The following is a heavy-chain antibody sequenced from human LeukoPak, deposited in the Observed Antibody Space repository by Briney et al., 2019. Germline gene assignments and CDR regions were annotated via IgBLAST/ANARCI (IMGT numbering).Heavy chain of an antibody. D-gene: IGHD3-22*01. V-gene: IGHV4-59*12. Sequence: PSETLSLTCTVSGGSITSYYWSWIRQPPGKGLEWIGYIYNSGRTNYNPSLKSRVTISLDTSRNQFSLKLNSVTAADTAVYYCAKSNGYGLIDVWGQGTMVTVSS. CDR3: AKSNGYGLIDV. J-gene: IGHJ3*01. CDR1: GGSITSYY. CDR2: IYNSGRT.